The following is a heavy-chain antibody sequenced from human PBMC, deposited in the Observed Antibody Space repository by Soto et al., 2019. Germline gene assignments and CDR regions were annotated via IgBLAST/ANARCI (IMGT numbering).Heavy chain of an antibody. D-gene: IGHD2-21*02. CDR1: GGSISSGGYS. Sequence: SETLSLTCAVSGGSISSGGYSWSWIRQPPGKGLEWIGYIYHSGSTYYNPSLKSRVTISVDRSKNQFSLKLSSVTAADTAVYYCARGDSGVDYWGQGTLVTVSS. J-gene: IGHJ4*02. CDR2: IYHSGST. CDR3: ARGDSGVDY. V-gene: IGHV4-30-2*01.